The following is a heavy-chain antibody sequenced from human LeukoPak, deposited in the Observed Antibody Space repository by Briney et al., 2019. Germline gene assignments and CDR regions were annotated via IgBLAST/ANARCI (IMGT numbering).Heavy chain of an antibody. J-gene: IGHJ4*02. CDR2: ITSSGGST. Sequence: GGSLRLSCAASGFAFSSYAMSWVRQAPGKGLEWVSAITSSGGSTYYAASVKGRFTISRDNSKNTLYLQMNSLRAEDTAVYYCAKGGRDSDYWGQGTLVTVSS. D-gene: IGHD5-24*01. CDR3: AKGGRDSDY. CDR1: GFAFSSYA. V-gene: IGHV3-23*01.